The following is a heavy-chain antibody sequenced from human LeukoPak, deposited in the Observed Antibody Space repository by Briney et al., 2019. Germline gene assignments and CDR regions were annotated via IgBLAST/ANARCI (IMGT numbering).Heavy chain of an antibody. J-gene: IGHJ3*02. CDR3: ARDWAGTGNDAFDI. V-gene: IGHV3-11*04. D-gene: IGHD6-19*01. CDR2: ISSSGSTI. CDR1: GFTFSDYY. Sequence: GGSLRLSCAASGFTFSDYYMSWIRQAPGKGLEWVSYISSSGSTIYYADSVKGRFTISRDNAKDSLYLQMNSLRAEDTAVYYCARDWAGTGNDAFDIWGQGTMVTVSS.